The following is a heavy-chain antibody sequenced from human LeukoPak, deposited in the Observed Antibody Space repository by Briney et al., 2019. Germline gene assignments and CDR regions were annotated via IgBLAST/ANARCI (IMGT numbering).Heavy chain of an antibody. D-gene: IGHD1-1*01. V-gene: IGHV3-23*01. CDR2: IRSNGATA. CDR1: GFSFSSFA. Sequence: GGSLRLSCAASGFSFSSFAMTWVRQAPGKGLEWVSTIRSNGATAYNADSVKGRFTISRYNSKNTVYLQMNSLRVEDTAIYYCARGQEFDDGVFDSWGQGTLVTVSS. J-gene: IGHJ4*02. CDR3: ARGQEFDDGVFDS.